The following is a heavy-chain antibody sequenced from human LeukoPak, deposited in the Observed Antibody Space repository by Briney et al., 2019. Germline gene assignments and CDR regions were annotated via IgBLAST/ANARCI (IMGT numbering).Heavy chain of an antibody. J-gene: IGHJ4*02. V-gene: IGHV5-51*01. D-gene: IGHD3-22*01. CDR3: ARRGHYYDSIGQYYTPFYD. Sequence: GASLKISCTCSGSNFSSPCIGWVRHIPGKGLWWIGITYLGDSETTYKSSFQGQVTISADESIYTAYLQWSRLQASDTAMFYCARRGHYYDSIGQYYTPFYDWGQGTLVTVSS. CDR1: GSNFSSPC. CDR2: TYLGDSET.